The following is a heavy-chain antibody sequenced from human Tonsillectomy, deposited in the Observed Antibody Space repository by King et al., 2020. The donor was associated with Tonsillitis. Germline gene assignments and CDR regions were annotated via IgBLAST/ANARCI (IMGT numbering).Heavy chain of an antibody. CDR2: IYTGGST. V-gene: IGHV4-4*07. CDR1: GGSINSYY. CDR3: AGSTSWYLYYFDY. D-gene: IGHD2-2*01. J-gene: IGHJ4*02. Sequence: VQLQESGPGLVKPLETLSLTCTVSGGSINSYYWSWIRQTAGEGLEWIGRIYTGGSTIYTPSLKSRVTLSVDTTKNHLSLKLSSLTAADTAMYYCAGSTSWYLYYFDYWGQGTLVTVSS.